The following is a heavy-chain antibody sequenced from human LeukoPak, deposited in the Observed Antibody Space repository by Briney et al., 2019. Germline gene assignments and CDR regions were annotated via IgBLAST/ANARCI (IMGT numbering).Heavy chain of an antibody. D-gene: IGHD3-3*01. V-gene: IGHV1-18*01. CDR3: ARDEYDFWSGYYDMDV. J-gene: IGHJ6*03. CDR1: GYTLTSYG. CDR2: ISAYNGNT. Sequence: ASVKVSCKASGYTLTSYGLSWVRQAPGQGLEWMGWISAYNGNTNYAQKLQGRVTMTTDTSTSTAYMELRSLRSDDTAVYYCARDEYDFWSGYYDMDVWGKGTTVTVSS.